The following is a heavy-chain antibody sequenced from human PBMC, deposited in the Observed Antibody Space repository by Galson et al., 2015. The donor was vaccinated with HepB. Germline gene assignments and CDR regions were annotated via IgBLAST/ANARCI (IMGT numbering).Heavy chain of an antibody. Sequence: SETLSLTCAVYGGSFSGYYWNWIRQSPGKGPEWIGEISYSGATNYNPSLKSRVTISIDTSKKQFSLTLNSVSSADTAVYYCARDMLTKVLAYWSQGTLVTVSS. CDR1: GGSFSGYY. CDR2: ISYSGAT. V-gene: IGHV4-34*01. CDR3: ARDMLTKVLAY. J-gene: IGHJ4*02. D-gene: IGHD4-17*01.